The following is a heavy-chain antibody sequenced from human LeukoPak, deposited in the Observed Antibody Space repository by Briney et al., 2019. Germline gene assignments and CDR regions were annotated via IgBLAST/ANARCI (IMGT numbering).Heavy chain of an antibody. CDR1: GFTFSDYA. V-gene: IGHV3-23*01. CDR3: ARAKGVTQRTPFDY. J-gene: IGHJ4*02. CDR2: ISGSGGST. D-gene: IGHD2-21*02. Sequence: PGGSLRLSCAASGFTFSDYAMSWVRQAPGKGLEWVSPISGSGGSTYYADSVKGRFTISRDNSKNTLYLQMNSLRAEDTAVYYCARAKGVTQRTPFDYWGQGTLVTVSS.